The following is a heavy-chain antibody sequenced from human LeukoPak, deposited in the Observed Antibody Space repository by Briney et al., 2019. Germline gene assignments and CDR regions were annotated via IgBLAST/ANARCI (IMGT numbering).Heavy chain of an antibody. CDR3: AKDPGLNSYNRSGYIDY. D-gene: IGHD3-22*01. CDR1: GFTFSSYA. J-gene: IGHJ4*02. Sequence: GGSLRLSCAASGFTFSSYAMSWVRQAPGKGLEWVSAISGSGGSTYYADSVKGRFTISRDNSKNTLYLQMNSLRAEDTAVYYCAKDPGLNSYNRSGYIDYWGQGTLVTVSS. CDR2: ISGSGGST. V-gene: IGHV3-23*01.